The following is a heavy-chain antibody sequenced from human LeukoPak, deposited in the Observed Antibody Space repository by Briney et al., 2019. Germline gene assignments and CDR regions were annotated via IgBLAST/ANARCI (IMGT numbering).Heavy chain of an antibody. V-gene: IGHV1-69*05. CDR3: ARGPELERFDY. Sequence: SVKVSCKASGYTFNSYDINWVRQAPGQGLEWMGGIIPIFGTANYAQKFQGRVTITTDESTSTAYMELSSLRSEDTAVYYCARGPELERFDYWGQGTLVTVSS. CDR1: GYTFNSYD. J-gene: IGHJ4*02. D-gene: IGHD1-1*01. CDR2: IIPIFGTA.